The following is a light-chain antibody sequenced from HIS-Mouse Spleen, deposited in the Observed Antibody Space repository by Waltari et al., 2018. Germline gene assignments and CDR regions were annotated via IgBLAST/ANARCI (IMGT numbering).Light chain of an antibody. Sequence: SYELTQPPSVSVSPGQTASITCSGDKLGDQYAGWYQQKPGQSPVLVIYQDSKRPSGIPERFSGSNSGNTATLTISGTQAMDEADYYCQAWDSSYSVFGGGTKLTVL. J-gene: IGLJ2*01. CDR3: QAWDSSYSV. V-gene: IGLV3-1*01. CDR2: QDS. CDR1: KLGDQY.